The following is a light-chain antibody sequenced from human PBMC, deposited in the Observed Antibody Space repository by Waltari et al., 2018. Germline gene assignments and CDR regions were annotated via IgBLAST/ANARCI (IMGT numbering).Light chain of an antibody. CDR2: DVS. V-gene: IGLV2-14*03. Sequence: QSALTQPASVSGSPGQSITISCTGHSSDVGGYNYVSWYPQHPGKAPKLMIYDVSNRPSGVSNRFSGSKSGNTASLTISGLQAEDEADYYCSSYTSSSTPYVFGTGTKVTVL. J-gene: IGLJ1*01. CDR3: SSYTSSSTPYV. CDR1: SSDVGGYNY.